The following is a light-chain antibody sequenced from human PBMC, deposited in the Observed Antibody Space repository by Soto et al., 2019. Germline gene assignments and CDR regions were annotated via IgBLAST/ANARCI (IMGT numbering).Light chain of an antibody. V-gene: IGLV1-51*01. CDR2: DDD. CDR1: SSNIGGNS. J-gene: IGLJ1*01. Sequence: QSLLTQPPSVSAAPGQKVTISCSGSSSNIGGNSVSWYQQLPGTAPKLLIYDDDKRPSRIPDRFSGSKSGTSATLGITGFRTGDEADYYCGSWDSSLSAYVVGNGTKVTVL. CDR3: GSWDSSLSAYV.